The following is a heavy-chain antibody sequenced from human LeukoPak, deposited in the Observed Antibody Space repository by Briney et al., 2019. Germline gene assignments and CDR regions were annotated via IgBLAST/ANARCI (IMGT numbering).Heavy chain of an antibody. J-gene: IGHJ4*02. V-gene: IGHV1-3*01. CDR2: INAGNGNT. Sequence: ASVKVSCKASGGTFSSYAMHWVRQAPGQRLEWMGWINAGNGNTKYSQKFQGRVTITRDTSASTAYMELSSLRSEDTAAYYCAKGSYYDSSGSFYFDYWGQGTLVTVSS. CDR1: GGTFSSYA. CDR3: AKGSYYDSSGSFYFDY. D-gene: IGHD3-22*01.